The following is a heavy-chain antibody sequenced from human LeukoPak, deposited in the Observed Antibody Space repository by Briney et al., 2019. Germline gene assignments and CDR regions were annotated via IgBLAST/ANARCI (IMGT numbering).Heavy chain of an antibody. J-gene: IGHJ6*03. CDR2: IYTSGST. Sequence: SETLSLTCAVYGGSFSDYYWSWIRQPPGKGLEWIGRIYTSGSTNYNPSLKSRVTMSVDTSKNQFSLKLSSVTAADTAVYYCARVYGSGSYGNYYYYMDVWGKGTTVTISS. CDR3: ARVYGSGSYGNYYYYMDV. CDR1: GGSFSDYY. D-gene: IGHD3-10*01. V-gene: IGHV4-59*10.